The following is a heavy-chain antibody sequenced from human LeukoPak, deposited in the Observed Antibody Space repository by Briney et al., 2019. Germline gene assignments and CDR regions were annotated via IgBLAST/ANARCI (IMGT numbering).Heavy chain of an antibody. CDR3: AKDSPILTV. CDR2: LDGSGASI. D-gene: IGHD3-9*01. V-gene: IGHV3-23*01. CDR1: GFSFGTHG. J-gene: IGHJ3*01. Sequence: GSLRLSCAASGFSFGTHGMSWVRQGPGEGPEWVSALDGSGASIYYADSVKGRFTISRDNSKNTLFLQMNSLRAEDTAVYYCAKDSPILTVWGQGTMVTVSS.